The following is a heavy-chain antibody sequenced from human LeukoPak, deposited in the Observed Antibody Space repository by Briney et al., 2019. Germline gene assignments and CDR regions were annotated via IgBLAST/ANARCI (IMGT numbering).Heavy chain of an antibody. CDR3: TRDPHYYHGNPHDF. CDR1: GFTFGDYA. V-gene: IGHV3-49*03. D-gene: IGHD4-23*01. J-gene: IGHJ4*02. CDR2: IRSKDHGGTT. Sequence: GRSLRLSCTASGFTFGDYALSWFRQAPGKGLEWLSFIRSKDHGGTTEYAAPVKGRFTISRDDSNSIAYLQMNSLIIEDTAVYFCTRDPHYYHGNPHDFWGQGTRVTVSS.